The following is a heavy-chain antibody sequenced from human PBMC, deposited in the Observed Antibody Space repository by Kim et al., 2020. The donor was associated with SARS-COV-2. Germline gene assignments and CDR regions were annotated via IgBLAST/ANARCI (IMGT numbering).Heavy chain of an antibody. J-gene: IGHJ3*02. V-gene: IGHV3-30-3*01. D-gene: IGHD6-19*01. CDR2: ISYDGSNK. Sequence: GGSLRLSCAASGFTFSSYAMHWVRQAPGKGLEWVAVISYDGSNKYYADSVKGRFTISRDNSKNTLYLQMNSLRAEDTAVYYCARIKVAVAGADAFDIWGQGTMVTVSS. CDR3: ARIKVAVAGADAFDI. CDR1: GFTFSSYA.